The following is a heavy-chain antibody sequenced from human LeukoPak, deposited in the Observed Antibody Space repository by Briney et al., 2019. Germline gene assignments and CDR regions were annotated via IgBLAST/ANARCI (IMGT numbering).Heavy chain of an antibody. CDR3: ARSSGNSGLDAFDI. V-gene: IGHV3-20*04. Sequence: TGGSLRLSCAASGFTFDDYGMSWVRQAPGKGLEWVSGINWNGGSTGYADSVKGRFTISRDNAKNSLYLQMNSLRAEDTALYYCARSSGNSGLDAFDIWGQGTMVTVSS. J-gene: IGHJ3*02. CDR2: INWNGGST. CDR1: GFTFDDYG. D-gene: IGHD4-23*01.